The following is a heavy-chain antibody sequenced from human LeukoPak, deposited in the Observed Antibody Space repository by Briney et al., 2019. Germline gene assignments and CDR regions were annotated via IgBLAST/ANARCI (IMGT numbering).Heavy chain of an antibody. CDR3: ARDVGAAAATGYYFDY. Sequence: GGSLGLSCAASGFTFSSYEMNWVRQAPGKGLEWVSYISSSGSTIYYADSVKGRFTISRDNAKNSLYLQMNSLRAEDTAVYYCARDVGAAAATGYYFDYWGQGTLVTVSS. V-gene: IGHV3-48*03. CDR2: ISSSGSTI. D-gene: IGHD6-13*01. J-gene: IGHJ4*02. CDR1: GFTFSSYE.